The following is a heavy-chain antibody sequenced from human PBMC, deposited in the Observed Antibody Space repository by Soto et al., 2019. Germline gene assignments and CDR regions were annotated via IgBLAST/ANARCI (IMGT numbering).Heavy chain of an antibody. Sequence: GASVKVSCKASGYTFTSYYMHWVRQAPGQGLEWMGIINPSGGSTSYAQKYQGRVTMARDTSTSTVYMELSSLRSEDTAVYYFAIGYCSGGSCYALPPDAFDIWGQGTMVTVSS. CDR1: GYTFTSYY. V-gene: IGHV1-46*03. CDR3: AIGYCSGGSCYALPPDAFDI. J-gene: IGHJ3*02. D-gene: IGHD2-15*01. CDR2: INPSGGST.